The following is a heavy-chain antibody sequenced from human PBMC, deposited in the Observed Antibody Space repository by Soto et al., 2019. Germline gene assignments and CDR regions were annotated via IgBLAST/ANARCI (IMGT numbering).Heavy chain of an antibody. CDR2: ISWDGGSA. J-gene: IGHJ6*02. D-gene: IGHD5-18*01. Sequence: GGSLRLSCAASGFTFDDYTMHWVRQAPGKGLEWVSLISWDGGSAYYADSVKGRFTISRDNSKNSLYLQMNSLRTEDTALYYCAKDLGYSYGHYYGMDVWGQGTTVTAP. CDR3: AKDLGYSYGHYYGMDV. V-gene: IGHV3-43*01. CDR1: GFTFDDYT.